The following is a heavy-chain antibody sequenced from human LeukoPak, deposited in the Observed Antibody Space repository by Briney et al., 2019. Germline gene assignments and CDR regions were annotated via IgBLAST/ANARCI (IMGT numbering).Heavy chain of an antibody. CDR2: ISGSGGST. D-gene: IGHD3-22*01. J-gene: IGHJ4*02. CDR3: AKDPTYYYDSSGFTPTDY. V-gene: IGHV3-23*01. Sequence: GGSLRLSCAASGFTFSSYAMSWVRQAPGKGLEWVSAISGSGGSTYYADSVKGRFTISRDNSKNTLYLQMNSLRAEDTAVYYCAKDPTYYYDSSGFTPTDYWGQGTLVTVSS. CDR1: GFTFSSYA.